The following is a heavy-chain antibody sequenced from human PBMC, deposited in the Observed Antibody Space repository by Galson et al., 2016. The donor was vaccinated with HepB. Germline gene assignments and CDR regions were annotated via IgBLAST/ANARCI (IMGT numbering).Heavy chain of an antibody. CDR1: GFTFSTNW. CDR3: ARDRGGSAGAFNWFDP. D-gene: IGHD3-10*01. Sequence: SLRLSCAASGFTFSTNWMHWVRQAPGKGLVWVSRINGDGTITDYADSVKGRFTISRDNAENTLYLQMNSLRVEDTAVYYGARDRGGSAGAFNWFDPWGQGTLVTVSS. V-gene: IGHV3-74*01. CDR2: INGDGTIT. J-gene: IGHJ5*02.